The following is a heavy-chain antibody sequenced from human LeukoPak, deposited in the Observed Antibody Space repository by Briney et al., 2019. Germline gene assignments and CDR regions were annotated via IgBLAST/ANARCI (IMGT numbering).Heavy chain of an antibody. CDR1: GGSISSSSYY. CDR3: ARGGYYGSGNDFRFDP. V-gene: IGHV4-61*05. D-gene: IGHD3-10*01. CDR2: IYYSGST. J-gene: IGHJ5*02. Sequence: SETLSLTCTVSGGSISSSSYYWDWIRQPPGKGLEWIGYIYYSGSTNYNPSLKSRVTISVDTSKNQFSLKLSSVTAADTAVYYCARGGYYGSGNDFRFDPWGQGTLVTVSS.